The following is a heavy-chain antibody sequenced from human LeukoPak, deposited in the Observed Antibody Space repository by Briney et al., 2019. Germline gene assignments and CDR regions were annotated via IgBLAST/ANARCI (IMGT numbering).Heavy chain of an antibody. CDR3: ARRGNWKGAFDI. J-gene: IGHJ3*02. CDR1: GGSISSYY. D-gene: IGHD1-1*01. Sequence: SETLSLTCTVSGGSISSYYWSWIRQPPGKGLEWIGYIYYSGSTNYNPSLKSRVTISVDTSKNQFSLKLSSVTAADTAVYYCARRGNWKGAFDIWGQGTMVTVSS. CDR2: IYYSGST. V-gene: IGHV4-59*01.